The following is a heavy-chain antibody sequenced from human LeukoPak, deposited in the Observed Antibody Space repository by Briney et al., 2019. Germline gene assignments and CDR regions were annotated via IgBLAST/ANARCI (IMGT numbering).Heavy chain of an antibody. CDR1: GYTFTGYY. D-gene: IGHD3-22*01. CDR2: INPNSGGT. Sequence: ASVKVSCKASGYTFTGYYMHWVRQAPGQGLEWMGWINPNSGGTNYAQKFQGRVTMSRDTSISTAYMELSRLRSDDTAVYYCARSPDSSGYNWFDPWGQGTLVTVSS. J-gene: IGHJ5*02. CDR3: ARSPDSSGYNWFDP. V-gene: IGHV1-2*02.